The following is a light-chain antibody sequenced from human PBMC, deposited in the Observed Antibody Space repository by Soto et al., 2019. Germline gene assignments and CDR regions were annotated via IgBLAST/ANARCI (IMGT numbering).Light chain of an antibody. V-gene: IGKV3-15*01. J-gene: IGKJ1*01. CDR1: QSVSSN. CDR2: GAS. CDR3: QQYNNWPPTWT. Sequence: EIVMTQSPATLSVSPGERATLSCRASQSVSSNLGWYQQKPGQAPRLLIYGASTRATGIPARFSGSGSGTEFTVTISSLQSEDFAVYYCQQYNNWPPTWTFGQVTKVEIK.